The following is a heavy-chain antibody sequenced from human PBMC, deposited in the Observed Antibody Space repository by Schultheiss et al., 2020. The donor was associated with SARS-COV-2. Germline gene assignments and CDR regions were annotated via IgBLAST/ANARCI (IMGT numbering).Heavy chain of an antibody. CDR1: GGSFSAYY. V-gene: IGHV4-34*01. J-gene: IGHJ3*02. CDR3: ARADFIPTAEDNDSSGQGDAFDI. Sequence: SQTLSLTCAVSGGSFSAYYWTWIRQSPGKGLEWIGEINHSGTTNYNPSLESRVTISVDTSKNQFSLKLSSVTAADTAVYYCARADFIPTAEDNDSSGQGDAFDIWGQGTMVTVSS. D-gene: IGHD3-22*01. CDR2: INHSGTT.